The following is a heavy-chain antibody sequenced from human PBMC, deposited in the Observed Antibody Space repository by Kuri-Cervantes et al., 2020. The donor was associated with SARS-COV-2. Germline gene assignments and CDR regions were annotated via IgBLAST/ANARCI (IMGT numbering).Heavy chain of an antibody. V-gene: IGHV5-51*01. J-gene: IGHJ6*03. Sequence: GESLKISCKGSGDTFTNSWIGRVRQMPGKGLEWVGINYPGDSDNRYSLSFQCQVTISADKSISTAYLHWGSLNASDTAMYYCARHGGIVGSTKGEVFFNSYYMDDWGKGTTVTVSS. D-gene: IGHD1-26*01. CDR3: ARHGGIVGSTKGEVFFNSYYMDD. CDR1: GDTFTNSW. CDR2: NYPGDSDN.